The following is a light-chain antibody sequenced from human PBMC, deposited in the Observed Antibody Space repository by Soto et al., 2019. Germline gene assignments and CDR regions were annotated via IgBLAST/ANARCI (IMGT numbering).Light chain of an antibody. CDR1: QRISSK. CDR3: QQYDNWPLT. Sequence: EIVMTQSPATLSVSPGERATLSCRASQRISSKLAWYQQKPGQAPRLLIYDASARATGIPARFSGSGSGTDFTLTISSLQSEDFAVYYCQQYDNWPLTFGQGTKVEI. J-gene: IGKJ1*01. CDR2: DAS. V-gene: IGKV3-15*01.